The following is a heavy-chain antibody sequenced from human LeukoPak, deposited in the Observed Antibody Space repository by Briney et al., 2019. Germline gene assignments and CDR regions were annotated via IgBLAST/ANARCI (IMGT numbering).Heavy chain of an antibody. Sequence: PSETLSLTCAVHGGSFSGYYWSWIRQPPGKGLEWIGEINHSGSTNYNPSLKSRVTISVDTSKNQFSLKLSSVTAADTAVYYCATIRYGAFDIWGQGTMVTVSS. CDR1: GGSFSGYY. V-gene: IGHV4-34*01. J-gene: IGHJ3*02. CDR3: ATIRYGAFDI. D-gene: IGHD3-9*01. CDR2: INHSGST.